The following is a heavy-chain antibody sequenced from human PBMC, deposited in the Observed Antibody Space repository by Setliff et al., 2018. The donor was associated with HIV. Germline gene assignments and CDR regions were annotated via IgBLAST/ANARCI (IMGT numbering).Heavy chain of an antibody. V-gene: IGHV4-59*11. J-gene: IGHJ4*02. CDR1: GASMTSHY. D-gene: IGHD6-19*01. CDR3: ATDPKGDGWAYFDS. CDR2: IYGSGTT. Sequence: SETLSLTCSVAGASMTSHYLTWIRQPRGMGLAWLGNIYGSGTTKYNPSLRSRVTISVDKSKNQLPLSLDSVTAADTAVYYCATDPKGDGWAYFDSWGQGTLVTVSS.